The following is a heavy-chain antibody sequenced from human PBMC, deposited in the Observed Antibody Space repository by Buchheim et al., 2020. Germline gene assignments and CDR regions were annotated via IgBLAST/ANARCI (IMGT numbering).Heavy chain of an antibody. CDR3: TKAHYYGSGDYYSRLGYFFGMGV. CDR1: GFTFKNYG. J-gene: IGHJ6*02. CDR2: ISYDGNKN. D-gene: IGHD3-10*01. V-gene: IGHV3-30*18. Sequence: QVQVVESGGGVVQPGGSLTLSCAASGFTFKNYGMHWVRQAPGKGLEWVAVISYDGNKNYYADSVKGRFIISRDNSKNTLYLQMNSLRAEDTAVYFCTKAHYYGSGDYYSRLGYFFGMGVWGPGNT.